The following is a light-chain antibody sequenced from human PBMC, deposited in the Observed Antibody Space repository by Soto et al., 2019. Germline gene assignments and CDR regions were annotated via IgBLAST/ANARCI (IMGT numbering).Light chain of an antibody. J-gene: IGKJ5*01. CDR3: QQANSFPIT. Sequence: DIQMTQSPSSLSASVGDRVTITCRASQSISNYLNWYQQKPGKAPKFLIYAASSLQSGVPSRFSGSGSGTDFTLTIRSLQPEDFATYYCQQANSFPITFGQGTRLEIK. CDR1: QSISNY. CDR2: AAS. V-gene: IGKV1-39*01.